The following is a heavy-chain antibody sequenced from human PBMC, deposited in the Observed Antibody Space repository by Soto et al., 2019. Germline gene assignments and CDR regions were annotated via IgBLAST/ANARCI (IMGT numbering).Heavy chain of an antibody. Sequence: EVQLVESGGGLVKPGGSLRLSCAASGFTFSTYSMNWFRQAPGKGLEWVSSISTRTNYIYYADSVKGRFTISRDNAKNSLYLQLNSLRAEDTAGYYCARGVSEYYDRSGYYASWGQGALVTVS. D-gene: IGHD3-22*01. J-gene: IGHJ4*02. CDR3: ARGVSEYYDRSGYYAS. V-gene: IGHV3-21*01. CDR2: ISTRTNYI. CDR1: GFTFSTYS.